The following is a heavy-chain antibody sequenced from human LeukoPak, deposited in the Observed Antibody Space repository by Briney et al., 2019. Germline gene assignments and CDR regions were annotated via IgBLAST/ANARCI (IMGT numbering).Heavy chain of an antibody. CDR2: VFYEGNT. D-gene: IGHD3-10*01. J-gene: IGHJ4*02. Sequence: SETLSLTCTVSGGSVTGYFWSWIRQPPGKGLEWLGYVFYEGNTRYNPSLESRVTTSVDTTKKQFSLGLTSVTAADTAVYYCARQGAYYYGSGSSPVDYWGQGTLVTVSS. CDR1: GGSVTGYF. V-gene: IGHV4-59*08. CDR3: ARQGAYYYGSGSSPVDY.